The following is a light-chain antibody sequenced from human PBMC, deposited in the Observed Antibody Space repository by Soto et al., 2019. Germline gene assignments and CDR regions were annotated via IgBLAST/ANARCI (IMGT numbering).Light chain of an antibody. J-gene: IGKJ5*01. Sequence: IQLPQTPSSLSASVGDRVTITCRASQGISSFLAWYQQKPGKAPKLLIYDASSLESGVPSRVSGSGSGTEFTLTISSLQPEDFATYYCQQSYSTTPITFGQGTRLEIK. CDR1: QGISSF. V-gene: IGKV1-39*01. CDR3: QQSYSTTPIT. CDR2: DAS.